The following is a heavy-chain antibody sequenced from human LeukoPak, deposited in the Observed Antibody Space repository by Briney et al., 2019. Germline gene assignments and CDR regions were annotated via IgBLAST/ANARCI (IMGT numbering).Heavy chain of an antibody. D-gene: IGHD3-22*01. Sequence: SQTLSLTCTVSGGSISSGSYYWSWIRQPAGKGLEWIGRIYTSGSTNYNPSLKSRVTISVDTSKNQFSLNLSSVTAADTAVYYCARAPHFFDICGSRYYLDYWGQGTLVTVSS. CDR1: GGSISSGSYY. CDR2: IYTSGST. V-gene: IGHV4-61*02. CDR3: ARAPHFFDICGSRYYLDY. J-gene: IGHJ4*02.